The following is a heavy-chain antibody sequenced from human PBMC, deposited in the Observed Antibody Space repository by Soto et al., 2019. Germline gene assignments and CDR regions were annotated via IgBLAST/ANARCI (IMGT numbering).Heavy chain of an antibody. CDR3: AAGGYCSSTSCNYYMDG. Sequence: GGSLRLSCAASGFTFSSYSMNWVRQAPGKGLEWVSSISSSSSYIYYADSVKGRFTISRDNAKNSLYLQMNSLRAEDTAVYYCAAGGYCSSTSCNYYMDGWGKGTTVTVSS. CDR2: ISSSSSYI. V-gene: IGHV3-21*01. D-gene: IGHD2-2*01. J-gene: IGHJ6*03. CDR1: GFTFSSYS.